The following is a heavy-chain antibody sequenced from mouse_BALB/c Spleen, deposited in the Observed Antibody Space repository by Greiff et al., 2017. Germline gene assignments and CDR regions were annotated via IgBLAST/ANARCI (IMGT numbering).Heavy chain of an antibody. D-gene: IGHD2-3*01. CDR3: ARQRDGYYVFFAY. J-gene: IGHJ3*01. CDR2: INSNGGST. Sequence: EVQVVESGGGLVKLGGSLKLSCAASGFTFSSYYMSWVRQTPEKRLELVAAINSNGGSTYYPDTVKGRFTISRDNAKNTLYLQMSSLKSEDTALYYCARQRDGYYVFFAYWGQGTLVTVSA. CDR1: GFTFSSYY. V-gene: IGHV5-6-2*01.